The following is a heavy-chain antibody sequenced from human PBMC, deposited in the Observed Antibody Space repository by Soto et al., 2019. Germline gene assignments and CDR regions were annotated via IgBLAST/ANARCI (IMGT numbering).Heavy chain of an antibody. CDR3: AKEAAACSGGTCYPYYFDY. J-gene: IGHJ4*02. V-gene: IGHV3-23*01. D-gene: IGHD2-15*01. CDR1: GFTFSSYA. CDR2: ISGSGGST. Sequence: GGSLRLSCPASGFTFSSYAMGWVRQAPGKGLEWVSTISGSGGSTYYADSVKGRFTISRDNSKNTLYLQMNSLRAEGTAVYYCAKEAAACSGGTCYPYYFDYWGQGTLVTVSS.